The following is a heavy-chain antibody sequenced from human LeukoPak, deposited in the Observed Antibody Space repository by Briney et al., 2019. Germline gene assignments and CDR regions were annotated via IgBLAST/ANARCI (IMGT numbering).Heavy chain of an antibody. V-gene: IGHV4-59*01. Sequence: SETLSLTCTVSGXSLSTYFGSWIRQPPGKGLEWIGYIYYSGSTNYNPSLKSRVTIAVDTSKNQFSLKLSSVTAADTAVYYCARLTYYGSGSYYFFDYWGQGTLVTVSS. D-gene: IGHD3-10*01. J-gene: IGHJ4*02. CDR1: GXSLSTYF. CDR3: ARLTYYGSGSYYFFDY. CDR2: IYYSGST.